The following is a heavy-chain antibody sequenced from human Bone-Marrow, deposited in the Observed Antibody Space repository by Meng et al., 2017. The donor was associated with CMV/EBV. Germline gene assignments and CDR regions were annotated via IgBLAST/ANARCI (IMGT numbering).Heavy chain of an antibody. CDR3: ARDRVGSYSRTDY. V-gene: IGHV3-21*01. D-gene: IGHD1-26*01. CDR1: GFTFSSYS. CDR2: ISSSSSYI. J-gene: IGHJ4*02. Sequence: GGSLRLSCAASGFTFSSYSMNWVRQAPGKGLEWVSSISSSSSYIYYADSVKGRFTISRDNAKNSLYLQMNSLRAEDTVVYYCARDRVGSYSRTDYWGQGTLVTVSS.